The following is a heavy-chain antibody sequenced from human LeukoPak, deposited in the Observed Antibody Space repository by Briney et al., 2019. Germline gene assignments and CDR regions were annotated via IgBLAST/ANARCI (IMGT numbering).Heavy chain of an antibody. Sequence: SETLSLTCTVSGGSISGYYWNWVRQPADRGLEWIGRLYSSGDTYYNPSLKSRLTMYTSKNQFSLKLRSVTAADTAVYYCARGSSGSTKRYYFGSWGQGALVTVPS. J-gene: IGHJ4*02. CDR2: LYSSGDT. V-gene: IGHV4-4*07. D-gene: IGHD6-19*01. CDR3: ARGSSGSTKRYYFGS. CDR1: GGSISGYY.